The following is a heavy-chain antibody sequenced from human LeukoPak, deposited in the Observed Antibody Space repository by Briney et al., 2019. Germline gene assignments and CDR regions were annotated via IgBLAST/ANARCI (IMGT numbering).Heavy chain of an antibody. CDR3: ARASVINMVRGSPWD. V-gene: IGHV1-18*01. J-gene: IGHJ4*02. D-gene: IGHD3-10*01. CDR1: GFTDTKYG. CDR2: ISVHNGIR. Sequence: ASVKVSCKTSGFTDTKYGITWVRQAPGQGLEWVGWISVHNGIRQSGRKVEGRLTITTDASTNTVYMELRSLRSDDTAVYYCARASVINMVRGSPWDWGQGTLVTVSS.